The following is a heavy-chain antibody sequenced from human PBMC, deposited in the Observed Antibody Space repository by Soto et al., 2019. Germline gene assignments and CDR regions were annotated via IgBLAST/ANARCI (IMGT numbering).Heavy chain of an antibody. CDR3: AKDYELDY. CDR2: ISTSGGST. CDR1: GFTFSSYA. V-gene: IGHV3-23*01. J-gene: IGHJ4*02. D-gene: IGHD2-2*01. Sequence: GGSLRLSCAASGFTFSSYAMRWVRQAPGKGLEWVSGISTSGGSTYYADSVKGRFTISRDNSKNTLYLQLNSLRAEDTAVYYCAKDYELDYWGQGTLVTVSS.